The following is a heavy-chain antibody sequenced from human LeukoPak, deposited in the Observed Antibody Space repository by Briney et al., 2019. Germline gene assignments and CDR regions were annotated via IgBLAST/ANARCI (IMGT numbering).Heavy chain of an antibody. Sequence: GESLTISCKDSGYSFTTYWIGWVRQMPGKSLEWMGIIYPGDSDTRYSPSVQGQVTISVDKSIATASLQWSSLKASDTAIYYCGRLGGGLGRSGGDYAFDMWGQGTMVTVSS. CDR2: IYPGDSDT. CDR1: GYSFTTYW. CDR3: GRLGGGLGRSGGDYAFDM. D-gene: IGHD3/OR15-3a*01. J-gene: IGHJ3*02. V-gene: IGHV5-51*01.